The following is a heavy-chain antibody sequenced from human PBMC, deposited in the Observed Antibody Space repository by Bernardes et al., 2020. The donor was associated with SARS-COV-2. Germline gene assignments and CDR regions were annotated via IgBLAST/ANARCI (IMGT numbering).Heavy chain of an antibody. V-gene: IGHV3-23*01. Sequence: GGSLRLSCAASGFSFSTYAMTWVRQFPGRGLEWVSGITGSGGTTYYADSVKGRFTISRDNSKNTLNLQMNSLRAEDTAIYYCARGGNSGKFFDYYYYGMAVWGQGTTVTVS. D-gene: IGHD6-19*01. CDR1: GFSFSTYA. J-gene: IGHJ6*02. CDR2: ITGSGGTT. CDR3: ARGGNSGKFFDYYYYGMAV.